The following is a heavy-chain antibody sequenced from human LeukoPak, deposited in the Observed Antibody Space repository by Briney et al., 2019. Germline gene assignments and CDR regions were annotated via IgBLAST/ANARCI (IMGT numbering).Heavy chain of an antibody. Sequence: GASVKVSCKASGYTFTSYYMHWVRQAPGQGLEWMGIINPSGGSTSYAQKFQGRVTITADESTSTAYMELSSLRSEDTAVYYCAIRGSRDGYNSDYWGRGTLVTVSS. CDR3: AIRGSRDGYNSDY. J-gene: IGHJ4*02. CDR1: GYTFTSYY. D-gene: IGHD5-24*01. CDR2: INPSGGST. V-gene: IGHV1-46*01.